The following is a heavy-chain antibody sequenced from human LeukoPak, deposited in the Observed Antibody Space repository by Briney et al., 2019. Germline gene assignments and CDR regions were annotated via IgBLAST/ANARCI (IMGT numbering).Heavy chain of an antibody. CDR1: GFTFSAYA. J-gene: IGHJ4*02. CDR2: ISPDGTST. CDR3: VPKGTEGY. Sequence: PGGSLRLSCSASGFTFSAYAMHWVRQAPGKRLEYVSAISPDGTSTYYADSVRGRFSISRDNSKNTLYLQMSRLRAEDTAVYYCVPKGTEGYWGQGTLVTVSS. V-gene: IGHV3-64D*06.